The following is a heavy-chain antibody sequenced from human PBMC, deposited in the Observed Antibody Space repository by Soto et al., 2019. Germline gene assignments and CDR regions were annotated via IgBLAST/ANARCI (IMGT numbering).Heavy chain of an antibody. J-gene: IGHJ4*02. D-gene: IGHD3-9*01. CDR3: EACFDWVLSDHY. CDR2: IYSGGTT. CDR1: GLTASSNY. V-gene: IGHV3-53*01. Sequence: GVSLRLTCAASGLTASSNYMSWVRQAQGKGLEWVTVIYSGGTTYYADSVKGRSTIARDNSKNTQKHQKNSPRAEKTAEYCREACFDWVLSDHYRGQGTLVTVSS.